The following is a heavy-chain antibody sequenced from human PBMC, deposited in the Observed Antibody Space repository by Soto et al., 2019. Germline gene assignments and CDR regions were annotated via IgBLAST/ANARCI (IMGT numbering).Heavy chain of an antibody. V-gene: IGHV1-46*01. CDR2: INPSGGST. CDR3: AGGAAGTYYDFWSGYYTAAFDI. Sequence: ASVKVSCKASGYIFTDYYMHWVRQAPGQGLEWMGIINPSGGSTSYAQKFQGRVTMTRDTSTSTVYMELSSLRSEDTAVYYCAGGAAGTYYDFWSGYYTAAFDIWGQGTMVTVSS. J-gene: IGHJ3*02. D-gene: IGHD3-3*01. CDR1: GYIFTDYY.